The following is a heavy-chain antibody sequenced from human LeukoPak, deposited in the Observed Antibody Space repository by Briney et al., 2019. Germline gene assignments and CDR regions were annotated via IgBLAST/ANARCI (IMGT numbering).Heavy chain of an antibody. CDR1: GYSFTSYW. J-gene: IGHJ5*02. V-gene: IGHV5-51*01. D-gene: IGHD3-9*01. CDR2: IYPGDSDT. Sequence: GGSLKISCKGSGYSFTSYWIGWVRQMPGKGLEWMGIIYPGDSDTRYSPSFQGQVTISADKSISTAYLQWGSLKTEDTAVYYCTRLSYDILTGYYNWFDPWGQGTLVTVSS. CDR3: TRLSYDILTGYYNWFDP.